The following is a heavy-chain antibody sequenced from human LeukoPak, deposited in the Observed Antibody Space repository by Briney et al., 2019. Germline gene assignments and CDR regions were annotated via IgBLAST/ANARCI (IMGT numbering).Heavy chain of an antibody. J-gene: IGHJ3*02. CDR2: INPSGGST. CDR3: ARDVPDYGDYAAFDI. Sequence: GASVKVSCKASGYTFTSYYMHWVRQAPGQGLEWMGIINPSGGSTSYAQKFQGRVTMTRDTSTSTVYMELSSLRSEDTAVYYCARDVPDYGDYAAFDIWGQGTMVTVSS. CDR1: GYTFTSYY. D-gene: IGHD4-17*01. V-gene: IGHV1-46*01.